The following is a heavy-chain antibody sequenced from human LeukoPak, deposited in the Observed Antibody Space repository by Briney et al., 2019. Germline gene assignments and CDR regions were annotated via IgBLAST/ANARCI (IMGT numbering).Heavy chain of an antibody. CDR2: ISWNSGSI. J-gene: IGHJ4*02. D-gene: IGHD6-13*01. Sequence: GGSLRLSCAGSGFTFSDYPMTWVRQAPGKGLEWVSGISWNSGSIGYADSVKGRFTISRDNAKNSLYLQMNSLRAEDTALYYCAKDMGSSWFYYFDYWGQGTLVTVSS. V-gene: IGHV3-9*01. CDR1: GFTFSDYP. CDR3: AKDMGSSWFYYFDY.